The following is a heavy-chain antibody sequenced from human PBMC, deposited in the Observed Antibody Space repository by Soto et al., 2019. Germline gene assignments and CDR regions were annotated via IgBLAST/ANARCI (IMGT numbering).Heavy chain of an antibody. Sequence: PGGFLRLSCAASGFTFTRYSMNWVRQAPGKGLEWVSSISSTTNYIYYADSMKGRFTVSRDNAKNSVYLEMNSLSAEDTAVYHCARESEDLTSNFDYWGQGTLVTVSS. CDR2: ISSTTNYI. CDR3: ARESEDLTSNFDY. V-gene: IGHV3-21*01. J-gene: IGHJ4*02. CDR1: GFTFTRYS.